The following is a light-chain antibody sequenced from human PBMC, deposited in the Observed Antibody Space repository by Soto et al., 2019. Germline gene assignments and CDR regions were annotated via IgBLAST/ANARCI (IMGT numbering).Light chain of an antibody. CDR3: QQYGSSPLT. V-gene: IGKV3-20*01. CDR2: GAS. Sequence: EILLTPSPGTLSLFPGERATLSCRASQSISNNYLAWYQQTPGQAPRLLIYGASSRATGIPDRFSGSGSGTDFTLTISRLEPEDFAVYYCQQYGSSPLTFGGGTKVDIK. J-gene: IGKJ4*01. CDR1: QSISNNY.